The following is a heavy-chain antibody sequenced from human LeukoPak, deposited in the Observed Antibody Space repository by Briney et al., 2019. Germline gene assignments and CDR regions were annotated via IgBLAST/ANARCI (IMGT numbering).Heavy chain of an antibody. Sequence: GGSLRLSCAASGFTFSTHAMSWVRQAPGKGLEWVSSLSGSGNRTYYADSVKGRFTVSRDNSKNTLYLHMNSLRAEDTAVYFCAKLGKQLEDYWGQGTLVTVSS. D-gene: IGHD6-13*01. J-gene: IGHJ4*02. CDR1: GFTFSTHA. V-gene: IGHV3-23*01. CDR3: AKLGKQLEDY. CDR2: LSGSGNRT.